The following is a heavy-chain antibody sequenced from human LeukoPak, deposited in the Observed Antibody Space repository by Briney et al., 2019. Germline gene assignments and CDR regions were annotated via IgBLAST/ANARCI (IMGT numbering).Heavy chain of an antibody. CDR1: GGSISSYY. J-gene: IGHJ1*01. CDR3: SRQRDGYNSYFQH. V-gene: IGHV4-59*08. D-gene: IGHD5-24*01. CDR2: IYYSGST. Sequence: PSETLSLTCTVSGGSISSYYWSWIRQPPGKGLEWIGYIYYSGSTNYNPSLKSRVTISVDTSKTQFSLKLSSVTAADTAVYYCSRQRDGYNSYFQHWGQGTLVTVSS.